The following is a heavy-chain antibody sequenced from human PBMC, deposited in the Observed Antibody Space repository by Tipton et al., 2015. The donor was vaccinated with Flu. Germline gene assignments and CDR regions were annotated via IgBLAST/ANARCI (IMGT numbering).Heavy chain of an antibody. J-gene: IGHJ6*02. Sequence: SLRLSCAASGFTFSSFRMHWVRQAPGKGLVWVSHIDTDETSTSYADSVKGRFTISRDNAKNTLYLQMNSLRAEDTAVYYCARDHPPSITVLGEITDYFGMAVWGQGTTVTVSS. V-gene: IGHV3-74*01. CDR1: GFTFSSFR. CDR2: IDTDETST. CDR3: ARDHPPSITVLGEITDYFGMAV. D-gene: IGHD3-3*01.